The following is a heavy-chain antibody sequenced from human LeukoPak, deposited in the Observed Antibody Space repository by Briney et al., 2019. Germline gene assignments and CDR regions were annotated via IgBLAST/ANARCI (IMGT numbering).Heavy chain of an antibody. CDR1: GGSFSGYY. CDR3: AGPGIGVDY. J-gene: IGHJ4*02. Sequence: SETLSLTCAVYGGSFSGYYWSWIRQPPGKGLEWIGEINHSGSTNYNPSLKSRVTISVDTSKNLFSLKLSSVTAADTAVYYCAGPGIGVDYWGQGTLVTVSS. CDR2: INHSGST. D-gene: IGHD1-26*01. V-gene: IGHV4-34*01.